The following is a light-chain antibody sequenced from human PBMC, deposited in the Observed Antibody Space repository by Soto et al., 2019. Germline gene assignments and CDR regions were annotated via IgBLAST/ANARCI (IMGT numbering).Light chain of an antibody. J-gene: IGKJ4*01. V-gene: IGKV3-11*01. CDR2: DAS. CDR3: QQLSNWPPRAT. Sequence: EIVLTQSPATLALSPGERATLSCRASQTVSSYLAWYQQKPGQAPMLLIYDASTRATGIPARFSGSGSGTDFPLTISRLEPDDFAVYYCQQLSNWPPRATFGGGTKVEIK. CDR1: QTVSSY.